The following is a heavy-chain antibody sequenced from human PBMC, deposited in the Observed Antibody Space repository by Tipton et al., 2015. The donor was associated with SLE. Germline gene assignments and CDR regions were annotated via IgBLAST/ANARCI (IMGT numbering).Heavy chain of an antibody. V-gene: IGHV3-30-3*01. CDR2: ISYDGSNK. J-gene: IGHJ4*02. CDR3: ARGARFDY. CDR1: GFTFSSYA. Sequence: SLRLSCAASGFTFSSYAMHWVRQAPGKGLEWVAVISYDGSNKYYADSVKGRFTISRDNSKNTLYLQMNSLRAEDTAVYYCARGARFDYWGQGTLVTVSS.